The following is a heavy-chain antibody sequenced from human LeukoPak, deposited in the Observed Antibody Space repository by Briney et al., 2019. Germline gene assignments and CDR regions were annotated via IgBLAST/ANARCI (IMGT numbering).Heavy chain of an antibody. J-gene: IGHJ4*02. CDR3: ARYYYDSSGYHYAFDY. CDR2: ISSSSSTI. V-gene: IGHV3-48*01. Sequence: GGSLRLSCAASGFTFSSYRMNWVRQAPGKGLEWVSHISSSSSTIYYSDSVKGRFTISRGNAKNSLYLQMNSLRAEDTAVYYCARYYYDSSGYHYAFDYWGQGTLVTVSS. CDR1: GFTFSSYR. D-gene: IGHD3-22*01.